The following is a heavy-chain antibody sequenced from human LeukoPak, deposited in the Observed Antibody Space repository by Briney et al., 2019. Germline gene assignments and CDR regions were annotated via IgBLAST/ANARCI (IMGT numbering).Heavy chain of an antibody. V-gene: IGHV3-48*03. Sequence: GGSLRLSCAASGFTFSSYEMNWVRQAPEKGLEWISYISSSGSTIYYADSVKGRFAISRDNAKNSLYLQMNSLRAEDTAVYYCARAHYYDSSAFDYWGQGTLVTVSS. CDR3: ARAHYYDSSAFDY. CDR2: ISSSGSTI. CDR1: GFTFSSYE. J-gene: IGHJ4*02. D-gene: IGHD3-22*01.